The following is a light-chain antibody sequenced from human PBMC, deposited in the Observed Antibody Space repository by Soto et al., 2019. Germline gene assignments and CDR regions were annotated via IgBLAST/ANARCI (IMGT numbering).Light chain of an antibody. CDR2: EVS. CDR1: SSDVGGYNY. V-gene: IGLV2-14*03. CDR3: TSFTSSNTWV. Sequence: QSVLTQPASVSGSPGQSITISSTGTSSDVGGYNYVSWFQQHPGKAPKRKIYEVSNRPSGVSNRFSGSKSGYTASLTISGLQAEDEADYYCTSFTSSNTWVFGGGTKVTVL. J-gene: IGLJ3*02.